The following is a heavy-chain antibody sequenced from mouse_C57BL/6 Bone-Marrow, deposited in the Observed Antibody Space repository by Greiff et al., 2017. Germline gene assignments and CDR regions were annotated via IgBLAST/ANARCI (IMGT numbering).Heavy chain of an antibody. J-gene: IGHJ1*03. CDR1: GYPFTDYN. Sequence: EVKLQQSGPELVKPGASVKISCKASGYPFTDYNMNWVKQSNGKSLEWIGVINPNYGTTSYNQKFKGKATLTVDHSSSTAYMQLNSLTSEDSAVYYCARAEDISGIYPHWCFDVWGTGTTVTVSS. CDR2: INPNYGTT. D-gene: IGHD1-3*01. V-gene: IGHV1-39*01. CDR3: ARAEDISGIYPHWCFDV.